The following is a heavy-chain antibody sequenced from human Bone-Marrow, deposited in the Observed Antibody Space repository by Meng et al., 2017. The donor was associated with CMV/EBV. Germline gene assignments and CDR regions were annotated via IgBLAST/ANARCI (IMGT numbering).Heavy chain of an antibody. CDR3: ARDKWLRLRYFDY. V-gene: IGHV1-2*02. CDR1: GYTFTGYY. CDR2: INPNSGGT. D-gene: IGHD5-12*01. Sequence: ASVKVSCKASGYTFTGYYMHWVRQAPGQGLEWMGWINPNSGGTNYAQKFQGRVTMTRDTSISTAYMELSRLRSDDTAVYYCARDKWLRLRYFDYWVQGTLVTVSS. J-gene: IGHJ4*02.